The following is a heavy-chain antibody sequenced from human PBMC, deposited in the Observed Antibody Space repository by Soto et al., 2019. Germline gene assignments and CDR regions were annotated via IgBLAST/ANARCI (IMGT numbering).Heavy chain of an antibody. Sequence: ASGKVSFKASGYTFTSYAMHWVRQAPGQRLEWMGCINAGNGNTKYSQNFQGRVTINRDTSARTAYMELSSLRSEDTAVYYCARILEYRTGDSCHXWGQATRVTVSX. CDR3: ARILEYRTGDSCHX. D-gene: IGHD2-15*01. V-gene: IGHV1-3*01. CDR1: GYTFTSYA. J-gene: IGHJ4*02. CDR2: INAGNGNT.